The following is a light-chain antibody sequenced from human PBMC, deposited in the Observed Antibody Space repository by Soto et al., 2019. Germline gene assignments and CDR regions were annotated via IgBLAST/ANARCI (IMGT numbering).Light chain of an antibody. CDR2: AAS. V-gene: IGKV1-27*01. CDR3: QKYNSPAHT. Sequence: DIQMTQSPSSLAASVGDRVTITCRASQDIRNYLAWYQQKPGKVPKLLIYAASTLQSGVPSRFSGSGSGTDFTLTISRLQPEDAAIYYCQKYNSPAHTFGGGTKVEIK. J-gene: IGKJ4*01. CDR1: QDIRNY.